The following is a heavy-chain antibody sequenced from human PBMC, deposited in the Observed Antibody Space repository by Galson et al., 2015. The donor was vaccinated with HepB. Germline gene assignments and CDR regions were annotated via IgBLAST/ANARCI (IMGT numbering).Heavy chain of an antibody. Sequence: SLRLSCAASGFTVSSNYMSWVRQAPGKGLEWVPGMSDNGDNTFYADSVKGRFTISRDISKNTVYLQMNSLRVEDTAVYYCATRSGASGWYSYFQHWGQGTLVTVSS. CDR2: MSDNGDNT. J-gene: IGHJ1*01. V-gene: IGHV3-23*01. CDR3: ATRSGASGWYSYFQH. D-gene: IGHD6-19*01. CDR1: GFTVSSNY.